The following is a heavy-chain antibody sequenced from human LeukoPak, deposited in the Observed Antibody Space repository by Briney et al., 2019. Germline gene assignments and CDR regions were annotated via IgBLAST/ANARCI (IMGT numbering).Heavy chain of an antibody. Sequence: GGSLRLSCAASGFTFSNYAMTWVRQAPGKGLEWVSAISGSGGSTYYADSVKGRFTISRDNSKNTLYLQMNSLRAEDTAVYYCATDNSSSWFGLDYWGQGTLVTVSS. D-gene: IGHD6-13*01. CDR2: ISGSGGST. J-gene: IGHJ4*02. V-gene: IGHV3-23*01. CDR1: GFTFSNYA. CDR3: ATDNSSSWFGLDY.